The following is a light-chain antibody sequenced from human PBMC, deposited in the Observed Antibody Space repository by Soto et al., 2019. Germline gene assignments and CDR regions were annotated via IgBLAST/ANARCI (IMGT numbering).Light chain of an antibody. V-gene: IGKV3-15*01. J-gene: IGKJ4*01. CDR1: QSVSSN. CDR3: QQCSWHPFTVT. Sequence: EIVMTQSPATLSVSPGERATLSCRASQSVSSNLAWYQQKPGQAPRLLIYDASTRATGNPTRFSGSGSGTEYTLTISSLQSEDSAVYYCQQCSWHPFTVTFGGGTKVEIK. CDR2: DAS.